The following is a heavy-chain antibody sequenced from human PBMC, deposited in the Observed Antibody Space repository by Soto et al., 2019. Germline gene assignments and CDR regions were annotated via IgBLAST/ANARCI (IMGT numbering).Heavy chain of an antibody. J-gene: IGHJ4*02. V-gene: IGHV3-23*01. CDR3: AKDDSGSYDLPSYLFDY. D-gene: IGHD1-26*01. Sequence: EVQLLESGGGLVQPGGSLRLSCAASGFTFSSYAMSWVRQAPGKGLEWVSAISGSGGSTYYADFVKGRFTISRDNSKNTLYLQMSSLRGEDTAVYYCAKDDSGSYDLPSYLFDYWGQGTLVTVSS. CDR1: GFTFSSYA. CDR2: ISGSGGST.